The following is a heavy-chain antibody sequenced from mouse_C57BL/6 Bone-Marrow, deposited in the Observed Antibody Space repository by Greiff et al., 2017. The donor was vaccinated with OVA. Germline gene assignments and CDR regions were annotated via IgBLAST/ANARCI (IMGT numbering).Heavy chain of an antibody. CDR2: IDPSDSET. CDR3: ARRIYYGSSYDYYFDY. CDR1: GYTFTSYW. J-gene: IGHJ2*01. Sequence: VQLQQSGAELVRPGSSVKLSCKASGYTFTSYWMHWVKQRPIQGLEWIGNIDPSDSETHYNQKFKDKATLTVDKSSSTAYMQLSSLTSEDSAVYYCARRIYYGSSYDYYFDYWAKAPLSQSPQ. D-gene: IGHD1-1*01. V-gene: IGHV1-52*01.